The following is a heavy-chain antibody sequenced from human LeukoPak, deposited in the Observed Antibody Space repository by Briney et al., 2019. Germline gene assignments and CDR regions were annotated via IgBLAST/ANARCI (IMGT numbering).Heavy chain of an antibody. CDR2: IYRGGDT. V-gene: IGHV3-53*01. D-gene: IGHD3-16*01. Sequence: PGGSLRLSCAVSGCTLSNNYMNWVRQAPGKGLEWVSVIYRGGDTYYVDSVKGRFTISRDNSKNTLYLHMTSQRAEDTAVYYCARDLSSSFDYWGRGTLVTVSS. CDR1: GCTLSNNY. CDR3: ARDLSSSFDY. J-gene: IGHJ4*02.